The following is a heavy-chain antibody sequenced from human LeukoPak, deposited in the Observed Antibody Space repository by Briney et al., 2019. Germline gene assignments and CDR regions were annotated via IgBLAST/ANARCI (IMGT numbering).Heavy chain of an antibody. Sequence: SETLSLTCTVSGASFSSSSYPWGWIRQPPGKGLEWIGTIYYSGSTYYNPSLKSRVTISVDTSKNQFTLKLSSVTAADTAVYYCARQSSGSTYYDSSGYYFIDHWGQGTLVTVSS. CDR1: GASFSSSSYP. V-gene: IGHV4-39*01. J-gene: IGHJ4*02. D-gene: IGHD3-22*01. CDR3: ARQSSGSTYYDSSGYYFIDH. CDR2: IYYSGST.